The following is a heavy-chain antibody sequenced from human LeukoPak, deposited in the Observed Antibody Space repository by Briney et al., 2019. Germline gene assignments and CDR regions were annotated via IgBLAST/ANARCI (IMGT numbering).Heavy chain of an antibody. D-gene: IGHD6-13*01. CDR2: LSGRGGSP. CDR3: ANALGGGNTWYYFDC. Sequence: SGGSLRLSCAASGFTFSSYAMSWVRQAPGKGLEWVSSLSGRGGSPNYANSVKGRFTISRDNSKNTLYLQMNSLRAEDTAVYYCANALGGGNTWYYFDCWGQGTLVTVTS. CDR1: GFTFSSYA. V-gene: IGHV3-23*01. J-gene: IGHJ4*02.